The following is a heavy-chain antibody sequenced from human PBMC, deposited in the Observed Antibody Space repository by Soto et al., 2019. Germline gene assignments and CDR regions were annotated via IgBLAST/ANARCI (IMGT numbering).Heavy chain of an antibody. CDR3: AKDIAVAVATPPAY. Sequence: VGSLRLSCTASGFTYSIYAMAWVRQAPGKGLEWVSAISGSGGETYYADSVKGRFTISRDNSKNTVYLQMTNLRADDTAVYYCAKDIAVAVATPPAYGGQGTLVTVS. CDR2: ISGSGGET. CDR1: GFTYSIYA. D-gene: IGHD5-12*01. V-gene: IGHV3-23*01. J-gene: IGHJ4*02.